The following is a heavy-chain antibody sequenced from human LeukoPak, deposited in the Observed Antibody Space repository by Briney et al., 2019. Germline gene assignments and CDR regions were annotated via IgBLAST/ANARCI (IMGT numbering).Heavy chain of an antibody. CDR3: AELGITMIGGV. J-gene: IGHJ6*04. Sequence: PGGSLRLSCAASGFTFSSYEMNWVRQAPGKGLEWVSYISSSGSTIYYTDSVKGRFTISRDNAKNSLYLQMNSLRAEDTAVYYCAELGITMIGGVWGKGTTVTISS. CDR2: ISSSGSTI. V-gene: IGHV3-48*03. D-gene: IGHD3-10*02. CDR1: GFTFSSYE.